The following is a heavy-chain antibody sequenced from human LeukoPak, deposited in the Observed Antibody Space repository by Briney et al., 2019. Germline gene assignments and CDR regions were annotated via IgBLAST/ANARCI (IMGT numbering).Heavy chain of an antibody. CDR3: AREEHYYDSSGYHL. J-gene: IGHJ4*02. V-gene: IGHV4-34*01. D-gene: IGHD3-22*01. CDR1: GGSFSGYY. CDR2: INHSGST. Sequence: SETLSLTCAVYGGSFSGYYWSWIRQPPGKGLEWIGEINHSGSTNYNPFLKSRVTISVDTSKNQFSLKLSSVTAADTAVYYCAREEHYYDSSGYHLWGQGTLVTVSS.